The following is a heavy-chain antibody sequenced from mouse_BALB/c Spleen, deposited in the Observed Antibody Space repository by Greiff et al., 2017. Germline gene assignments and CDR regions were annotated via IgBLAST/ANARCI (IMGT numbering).Heavy chain of an antibody. V-gene: IGHV5-6*02. Sequence: DVMLVESGGDLVKPGGSLKLSCAASGFTFSSYGMSWVRQTPDKRLEWVATISSGGSYTYYPDSVKGRFTISRDNAKNTLYLQMSSLKSEDTAMYYCASNWDWYFDVWGAGTTVTVSS. CDR1: GFTFSSYG. J-gene: IGHJ1*01. D-gene: IGHD4-1*01. CDR3: ASNWDWYFDV. CDR2: ISSGGSYT.